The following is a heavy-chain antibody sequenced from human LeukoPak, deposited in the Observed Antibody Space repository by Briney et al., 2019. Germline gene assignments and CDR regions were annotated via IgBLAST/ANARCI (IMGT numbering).Heavy chain of an antibody. J-gene: IGHJ4*02. CDR2: IYYSGST. Sequence: SETLSLTCTVSGGSISSYYWSWIRQPPGKGLEWIGYIYYSGSTNYNPSLKSRVTISVDTSKNQFSLKLSSVTAADTAVYYCARSYTGYQLLPFDDWGQGTLVTVSS. D-gene: IGHD2-2*01. CDR1: GGSISSYY. CDR3: ARSYTGYQLLPFDD. V-gene: IGHV4-59*08.